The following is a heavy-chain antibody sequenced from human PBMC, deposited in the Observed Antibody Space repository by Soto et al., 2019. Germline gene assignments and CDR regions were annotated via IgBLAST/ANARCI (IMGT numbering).Heavy chain of an antibody. V-gene: IGHV3-48*02. CDR1: GFTFSSYS. CDR3: ARGNPITMIVVVAPDFDY. J-gene: IGHJ4*02. D-gene: IGHD3-22*01. CDR2: ISSSSSTI. Sequence: PGGSLRLSCAASGFTFSSYSMNWVRQAPGKGLEWVSYISSSSSTIYYADSVKGRFTISRDNAKNSLYLQMNSLRDEDTAVYYCARGNPITMIVVVAPDFDYWGQGPLVTVSS.